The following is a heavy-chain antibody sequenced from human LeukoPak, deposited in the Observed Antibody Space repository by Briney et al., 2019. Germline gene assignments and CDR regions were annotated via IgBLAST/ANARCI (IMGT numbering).Heavy chain of an antibody. Sequence: ASVKVSCKASGYTFTGYYMHWVRQAPGQGLEWMGWINPNSGGTNYAQKFQGRVTMTRDTSISTAYMELSRLRSDDTAVYYCARAFCSSTSCYRFGDPWGQGTLVTVSS. CDR3: ARAFCSSTSCYRFGDP. CDR1: GYTFTGYY. V-gene: IGHV1-2*02. D-gene: IGHD2-2*01. J-gene: IGHJ5*02. CDR2: INPNSGGT.